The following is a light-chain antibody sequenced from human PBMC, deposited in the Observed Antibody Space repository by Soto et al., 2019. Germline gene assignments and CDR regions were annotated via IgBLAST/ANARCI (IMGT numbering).Light chain of an antibody. V-gene: IGKV1-39*01. CDR1: QSISKY. CDR2: ASS. J-gene: IGKJ4*01. Sequence: DIQMTQSPSSLSASVGDRVTITCRASQSISKYLNWYQQKPGKAPKVLIFASSSLQSGVPSRFSGRGSGTDFTLNISSLQPEDFTTYSCQQTYNAPSTFGGGTRVEIK. CDR3: QQTYNAPST.